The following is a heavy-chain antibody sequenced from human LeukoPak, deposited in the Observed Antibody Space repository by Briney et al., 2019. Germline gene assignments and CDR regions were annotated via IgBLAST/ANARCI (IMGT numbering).Heavy chain of an antibody. CDR1: GGSISSGGYY. CDR2: IYYSGST. CDR3: ARHSRVTSWVMDV. Sequence: PSETLSLTCIVSGGSISSGGYYWSWIRQHPGQGLEWIWYIYYSGSTYYNPSLKSRVTISVDTSKNQFSLKLSSVTAADTAVYYCARHSRVTSWVMDVWGQGTTVTVSS. V-gene: IGHV4-31*03. D-gene: IGHD4-11*01. J-gene: IGHJ6*02.